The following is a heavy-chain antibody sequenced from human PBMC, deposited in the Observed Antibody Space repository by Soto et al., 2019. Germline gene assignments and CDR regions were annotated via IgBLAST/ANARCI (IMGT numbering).Heavy chain of an antibody. CDR2: ISAYDGKT. Sequence: ASVKVSCKTSGYTFNTYGINWVRQVAGQGLELMGWISAYDGKTTYAEKFQGRVTLTTDTSTSTAYMELRSLRSDDTAIYYCARDPHEFWTSYWFDPWGQGTPVTVSS. CDR1: GYTFNTYG. J-gene: IGHJ5*02. D-gene: IGHD3-3*01. CDR3: ARDPHEFWTSYWFDP. V-gene: IGHV1-18*01.